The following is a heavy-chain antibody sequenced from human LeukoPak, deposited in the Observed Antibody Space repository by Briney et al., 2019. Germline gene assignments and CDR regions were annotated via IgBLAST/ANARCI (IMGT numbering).Heavy chain of an antibody. CDR1: GFTFSSYA. CDR2: VTGSGGST. CDR3: AKNGDRGAYCTGGTCYPYFYYYMDV. V-gene: IGHV3-23*01. J-gene: IGHJ6*03. Sequence: GGSLRLSCAASGFTFSSYAMSWVRQATGKGLEWVSAVTGSGGSTYYADSVKGRFIVSRDNSKNTLYLQMNSLRAEDTAIYYCAKNGDRGAYCTGGTCYPYFYYYMDVWGKGTTVTI. D-gene: IGHD2-15*01.